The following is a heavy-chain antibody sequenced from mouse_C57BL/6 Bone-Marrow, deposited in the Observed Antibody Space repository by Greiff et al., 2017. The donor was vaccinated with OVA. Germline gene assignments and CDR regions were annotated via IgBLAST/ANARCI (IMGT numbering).Heavy chain of an antibody. CDR1: GLPFSSYA. CDR3: ARWLLPMDY. CDR2: ISDGGSYN. Sequence: MLVEYGADLVKQEGSLKLTCAKAGLPFSSYAMSWVRQTPEKRLEWVATISDGGSYNYYPDNVQGRFTISRDNAKNNQYLQMSHLKSEDTAMYYCARWLLPMDYWGQGTSVTVSS. D-gene: IGHD2-3*01. V-gene: IGHV5-4*03. J-gene: IGHJ4*01.